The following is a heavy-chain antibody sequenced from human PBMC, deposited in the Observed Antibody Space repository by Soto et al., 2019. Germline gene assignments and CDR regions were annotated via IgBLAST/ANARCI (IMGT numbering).Heavy chain of an antibody. J-gene: IGHJ6*02. CDR3: ARNGIYGSSRSGMDV. V-gene: IGHV1-69*16. CDR1: GGSFETFI. CDR2: VVPILGTP. Sequence: QVQLVQSGAEVKEPGSSVKVSCEASGGSFETFIMNWVRQTPGRGLEWMGGVVPILGTPTYAERFKGKVKISPALLAGTTQMEVTSLRSEDSGIYYCARNGIYGSSRSGMDVWCQGTTVIVSS. D-gene: IGHD3-10*01.